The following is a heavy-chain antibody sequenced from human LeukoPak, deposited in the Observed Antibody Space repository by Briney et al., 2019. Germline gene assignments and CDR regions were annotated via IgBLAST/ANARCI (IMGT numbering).Heavy chain of an antibody. CDR1: GYTLTELS. V-gene: IGHV1-24*01. D-gene: IGHD2-2*01. CDR2: FDPEDGET. Sequence: ASVKVSCKVSGYTLTELSMHWVRQAPGKGLEWMGGFDPEDGETIYAQKFQGRVTMTEDTSTDTAYMELRSLRSEDTAVYYCATFVVVPAAIPYVDYWGQGTLVTVSS. J-gene: IGHJ4*02. CDR3: ATFVVVPAAIPYVDY.